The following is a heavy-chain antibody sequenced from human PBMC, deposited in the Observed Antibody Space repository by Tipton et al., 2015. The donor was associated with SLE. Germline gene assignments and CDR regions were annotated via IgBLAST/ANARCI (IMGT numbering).Heavy chain of an antibody. D-gene: IGHD1-26*01. CDR1: GFTFSNYA. CDR2: ISGSGGRT. V-gene: IGHV3-23*01. Sequence: SLRLSCAASGFTFSNYAMNWVRQAPGKGLEWVSGISGSGGRTDYLESVKGRFTLSRDNSKNTLYLHMNRLRSEDTAVYYCAKDGISYDGSPHFYYLDNWGQGTLVTVS. J-gene: IGHJ4*02. CDR3: AKDGISYDGSPHFYYLDN.